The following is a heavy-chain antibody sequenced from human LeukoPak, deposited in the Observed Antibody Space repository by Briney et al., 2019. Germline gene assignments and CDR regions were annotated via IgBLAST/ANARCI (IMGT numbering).Heavy chain of an antibody. CDR1: GFTFSSYE. CDR2: ISSSGSTI. CDR3: ARANYDSSDYYFDY. Sequence: PGGSLRLSCAASGFTFSSYEMNGFLQAPGKVLQGFSYISSSGSTIYYADSVKVRVTISRDNAKNSLYLQLNRLRAEDTAVYYCARANYDSSDYYFDYWGQGRMVTVCS. J-gene: IGHJ4*02. V-gene: IGHV3-48*03. D-gene: IGHD3-22*01.